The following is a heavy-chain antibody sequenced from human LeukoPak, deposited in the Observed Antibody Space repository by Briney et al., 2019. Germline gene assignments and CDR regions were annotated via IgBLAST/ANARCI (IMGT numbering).Heavy chain of an antibody. J-gene: IGHJ4*02. CDR2: INWDGSDT. V-gene: IGHV3-11*03. CDR1: DFSFRDYY. D-gene: IGHD5-12*01. Sequence: GGSLPLSCLDSDFSFRDYYMSWIRQAPGKGLEWVSYINWDGSDTSHQDPVTGRFTISRDTAERSLYLRMDSLGAEDPAVYYSARMSSTGYVESGGEGTLLTVSS. CDR3: ARMSSTGYVES.